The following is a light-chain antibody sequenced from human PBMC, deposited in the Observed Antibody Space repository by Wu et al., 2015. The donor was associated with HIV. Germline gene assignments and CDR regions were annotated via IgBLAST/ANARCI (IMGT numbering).Light chain of an antibody. J-gene: IGKJ3*01. CDR1: QSVSSSF. Sequence: EIVLTQSPGTLSLSPGERATLSCRASQSVSSSFLAWYHQKPGQPPRLLIYDASSRATGIPDRFSGSRSGTDFTLTISRLEPEDFAVYYCQQYGSSPFTFGPGTKVDIK. CDR3: QQYGSSPFT. CDR2: DAS. V-gene: IGKV3-20*01.